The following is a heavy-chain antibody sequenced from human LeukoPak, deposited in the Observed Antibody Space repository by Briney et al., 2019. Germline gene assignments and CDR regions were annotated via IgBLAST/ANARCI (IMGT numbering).Heavy chain of an antibody. CDR3: ARDNYYGSGSYTAY. J-gene: IGHJ4*02. CDR2: ISGSGGST. CDR1: GFTFSNSA. Sequence: GGSLRLSCVASGFTFSNSAMSWVRQAPGKGLEWVSSISGSGGSTYYADSVKGRFPISRDNSKNTLYLQMNDLGADDTAVYYCARDNYYGSGSYTAYWGQGTLVTVSS. D-gene: IGHD3-10*01. V-gene: IGHV3-23*01.